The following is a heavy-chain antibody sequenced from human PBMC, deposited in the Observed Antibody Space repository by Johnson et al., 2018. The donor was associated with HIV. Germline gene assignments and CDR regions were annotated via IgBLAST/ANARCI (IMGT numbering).Heavy chain of an antibody. CDR1: GFTFSSYG. D-gene: IGHD3-22*01. V-gene: IGHV3-30*02. Sequence: QVQVVESGGGVVQPGGSLRLSCAASGFTFSSYGMHWVRQAPGKGLEWVAFIRYDGSNKYYADSVKGRFTISRDNSKNTLSLQMNSLRAEDTAVYYCVYDSSGYYAFDMWGQGTMVTVSS. CDR3: VYDSSGYYAFDM. J-gene: IGHJ3*02. CDR2: IRYDGSNK.